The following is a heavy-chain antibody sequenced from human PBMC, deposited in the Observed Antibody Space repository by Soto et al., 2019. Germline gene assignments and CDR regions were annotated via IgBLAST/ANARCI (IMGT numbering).Heavy chain of an antibody. CDR3: AIAGDSGYGVLDY. D-gene: IGHD5-12*01. CDR1: GGSISGYY. J-gene: IGHJ4*02. CDR2: IYNSGST. Sequence: SETLSLTCTVPGGSISGYYWIWMRQPPGKGLEWIGYIYNSGSTNYNPALKSRVTISVDTSKNQFSLKLSSVTAADTAVYYCAIAGDSGYGVLDYWGQGTLVTVSS. V-gene: IGHV4-59*01.